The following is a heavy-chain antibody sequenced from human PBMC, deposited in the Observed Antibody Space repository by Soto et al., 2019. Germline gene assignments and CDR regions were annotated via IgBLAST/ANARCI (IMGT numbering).Heavy chain of an antibody. V-gene: IGHV3-23*01. D-gene: IGHD6-19*01. CDR1: GFNFRSYA. CDR2: ISGSGGST. J-gene: IGHJ4*02. Sequence: PGVPMRLSSAAAGFNFRSYASRWIRQNTGKGLEWVSAISGSGGSTYYADSVKGRFTISRDNSKNTLYLQMNSLRAEDTAVYYCAVVNSGWSSIPVRFPLQFDYWGQGTLVTVSS. CDR3: AVVNSGWSSIPVRFPLQFDY.